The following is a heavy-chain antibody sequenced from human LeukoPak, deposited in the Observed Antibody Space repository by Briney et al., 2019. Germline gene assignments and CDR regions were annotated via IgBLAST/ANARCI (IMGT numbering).Heavy chain of an antibody. CDR2: IGTVADT. CDR3: ARAWGGRGRSWGALDF. Sequence: GGSLRLSCAASGFNFNNYDFHWVRQVAGKRLEWVAGIGTVADTFYPDSVMGRFTISRENAKNSFYLQMNSLRAGDTAVYYCARAWGGRGRSWGALDFWGQGILDTVSS. D-gene: IGHD3-16*01. J-gene: IGHJ4*02. V-gene: IGHV3-13*01. CDR1: GFNFNNYD.